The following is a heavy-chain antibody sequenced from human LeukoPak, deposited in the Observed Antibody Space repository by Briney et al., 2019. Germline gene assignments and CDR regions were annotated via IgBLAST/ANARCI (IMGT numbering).Heavy chain of an antibody. CDR1: GFTFSSYW. V-gene: IGHV3-7*01. CDR3: ARYGDYPFNWFDP. CDR2: IKQDGSEK. Sequence: PGGSLRLSCAASGFTFSSYWMSWVRQAPGKGLEWVANIKQDGSEKYYVDSVKGRFTISRDNAKNSLYLQMNSLRVEDTAVYYCARYGDYPFNWFDPWGQGTLVTVSS. D-gene: IGHD4-17*01. J-gene: IGHJ5*02.